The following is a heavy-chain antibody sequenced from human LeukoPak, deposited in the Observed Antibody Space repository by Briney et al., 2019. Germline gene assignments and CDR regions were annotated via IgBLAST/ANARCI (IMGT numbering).Heavy chain of an antibody. J-gene: IGHJ4*02. Sequence: ASVKVSCKASGYTFTGYYMHWVRQAPGQGLEWMGWINPNSGGTNYAQKFQGRVTMTRDTSTSTAYMELSRLRSDDTAVYYCARGSRTNVVVPAAPGYWGQGTLVTVSS. CDR2: INPNSGGT. V-gene: IGHV1-2*02. D-gene: IGHD2-2*01. CDR1: GYTFTGYY. CDR3: ARGSRTNVVVPAAPGY.